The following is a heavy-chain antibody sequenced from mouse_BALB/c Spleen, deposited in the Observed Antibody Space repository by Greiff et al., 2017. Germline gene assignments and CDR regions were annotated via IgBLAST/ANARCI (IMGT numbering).Heavy chain of an antibody. CDR3: ARDEITTVVAYYAMDY. CDR2: INSNGGST. V-gene: IGHV5-6-3*01. J-gene: IGHJ4*01. Sequence: EVKLMESGGGLVQPGGSLKLSCAASGFTFSSYGMSWVRQTPDKRLELVATINSNGGSTYYPDSVKGRFTISRDNAKNTLYLQMSSLKSEDTAMYYCARDEITTVVAYYAMDYWGQGTSVTVSS. D-gene: IGHD1-1*01. CDR1: GFTFSSYG.